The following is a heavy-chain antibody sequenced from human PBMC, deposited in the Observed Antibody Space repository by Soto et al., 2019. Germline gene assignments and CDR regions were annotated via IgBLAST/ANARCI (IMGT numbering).Heavy chain of an antibody. CDR2: LSDSGDSI. V-gene: IGHV3-23*01. CDR3: AKVSSSWYAGFFDR. D-gene: IGHD6-13*01. J-gene: IGHJ4*02. Sequence: EVQLLESGGGLVQPGRSLRLSCTASGFTFSSHAMTWVRQAPGKELEWVSGLSDSGDSIYYADSVKGRVTIYRENFMNTLYVQMITLSVEDTAVGYCAKVSSSWYAGFFDRWGQGTLVTVAS. CDR1: GFTFSSHA.